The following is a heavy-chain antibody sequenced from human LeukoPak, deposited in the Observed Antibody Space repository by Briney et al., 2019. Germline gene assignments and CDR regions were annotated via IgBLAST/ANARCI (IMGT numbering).Heavy chain of an antibody. J-gene: IGHJ4*02. D-gene: IGHD6-13*01. V-gene: IGHV3-30*18. CDR2: ISYDGSNK. CDR1: GFTFSSYG. CDR3: AKENKGIYNY. Sequence: LPGGSLRLSCAASGFTFSSYGMHWVRQAPGKGLEWVAVISYDGSNKYYADSVKGRFTISRDNSKNTLYLQMDSLRAEDTAVYYCAKENKGIYNYWGQGTLVTVSS.